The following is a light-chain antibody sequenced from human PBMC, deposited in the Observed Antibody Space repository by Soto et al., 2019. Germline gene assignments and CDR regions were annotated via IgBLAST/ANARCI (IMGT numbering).Light chain of an antibody. CDR1: QGISNY. CDR2: DAS. J-gene: IGKJ3*01. V-gene: IGKV1-27*01. CDR3: RQYNSAPPLT. Sequence: DIQMTQSPSSLSASVGDRVTITCRASQGISNYLAWYQQKPGKVPKLLIYDASTLQSGVPSRFSGSGSGTEYTITISSRQPDDVATSYCRQYNSAPPLTFGPGTKVDIK.